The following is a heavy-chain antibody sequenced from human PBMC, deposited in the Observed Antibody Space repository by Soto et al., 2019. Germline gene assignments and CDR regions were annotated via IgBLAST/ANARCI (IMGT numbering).Heavy chain of an antibody. V-gene: IGHV3-33*01. D-gene: IGHD2-21*01. J-gene: IGHJ5*02. CDR1: GFTFSSYG. CDR3: ARDGQVKGWFDA. Sequence: QVQLVESGGGVVQPGRSLRLSCAASGFTFSSYGMHWVRQAPGKGLEWVAVIWYDGSNKYYADSVKGRFTISRDNSKNTLYLQINSLRDEDTAVYYCARDGQVKGWFDAWGQVTLVTVSS. CDR2: IWYDGSNK.